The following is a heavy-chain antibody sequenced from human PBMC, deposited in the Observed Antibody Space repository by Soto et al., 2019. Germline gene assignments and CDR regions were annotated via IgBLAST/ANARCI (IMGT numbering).Heavy chain of an antibody. CDR1: GGSVISGGCY. J-gene: IGHJ4*02. CDR3: AKVGEQYSTGSLYYFDF. D-gene: IGHD6-19*01. CDR2: IYYTGST. V-gene: IGHV4-61*08. Sequence: SETLSVTCTVSGGSVISGGCYWSWIWQPPGKGLEWIGYIYYTGSTNYNPSLKSRVTISVDTSKNQFSLKLSSVTAADTAVYYCAKVGEQYSTGSLYYFDFWGQGTLVTVSS.